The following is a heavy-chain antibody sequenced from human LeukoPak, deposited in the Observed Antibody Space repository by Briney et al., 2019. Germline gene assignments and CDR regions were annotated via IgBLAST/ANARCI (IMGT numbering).Heavy chain of an antibody. D-gene: IGHD6-13*01. J-gene: IGHJ3*02. CDR2: SSASGTI. CDR3: ARDLGGSSWSLRAFDI. CDR1: GFTFSRNS. Sequence: PGGSLRLSCAASGFTFSRNSMNWVRQAPGKGLEWVSYSSASGTIFYADSVKGRFTISRDIAKNSLYLQMNSLRAEDTAVYYCARDLGGSSWSLRAFDIWGQGTMVTVSS. V-gene: IGHV3-48*04.